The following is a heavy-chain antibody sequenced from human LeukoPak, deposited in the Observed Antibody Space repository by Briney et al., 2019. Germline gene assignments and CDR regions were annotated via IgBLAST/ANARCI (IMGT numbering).Heavy chain of an antibody. V-gene: IGHV3-48*03. CDR3: AGVGATQGFDY. J-gene: IGHJ4*02. CDR2: ISSSGSTI. Sequence: GGSLRLSCAASGFTFSSYEMTWVRQAPGKGLEWVSYISSSGSTIYYADSVKGRFTISRDNAKNSLYLQMNSLRAEDTAVYYCAGVGATQGFDYWGQGTLVTVSS. D-gene: IGHD3-16*01. CDR1: GFTFSSYE.